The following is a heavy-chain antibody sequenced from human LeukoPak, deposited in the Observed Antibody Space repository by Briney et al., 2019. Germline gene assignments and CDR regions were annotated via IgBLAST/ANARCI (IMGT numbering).Heavy chain of an antibody. CDR2: IYPGDSDT. V-gene: IGHV5-51*01. CDR1: GYSFTNYW. D-gene: IGHD3-22*01. J-gene: IGHJ4*02. Sequence: GESLKISCKCSGYSFTNYWIGWVRPLPGKGQEWTGIIYPGDSDTGYSPSFQGQFTISPDKSISTAYLQWSSLKASDTAMYYCAKSFSGYYSLYFDYWGQGTLVTVSS. CDR3: AKSFSGYYSLYFDY.